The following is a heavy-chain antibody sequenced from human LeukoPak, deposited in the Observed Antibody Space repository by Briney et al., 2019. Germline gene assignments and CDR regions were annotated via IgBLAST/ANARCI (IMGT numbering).Heavy chain of an antibody. CDR1: GYTFTSYY. D-gene: IGHD3-10*01. V-gene: IGHV1-46*01. Sequence: ASVKVSCKASGYTFTSYYMHWVRQAPGQGLEWMGIINPSGGSTSYAQKFQGRVTMTRNTSISTAYMELSSLRSEDTAVYYCARADYYGSGSYEDWFDPWGQGTLVTVSS. CDR3: ARADYYGSGSYEDWFDP. CDR2: INPSGGST. J-gene: IGHJ5*02.